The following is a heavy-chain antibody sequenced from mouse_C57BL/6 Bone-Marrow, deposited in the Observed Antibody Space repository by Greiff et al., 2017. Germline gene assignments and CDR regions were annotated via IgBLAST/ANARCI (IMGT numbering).Heavy chain of an antibody. V-gene: IGHV1-80*01. CDR2: IYPGDGDT. CDR3: AREGTGTLDY. CDR1: GYAFSSYW. Sequence: QVQLQQSGAELVKPGASVKISCKASGYAFSSYWMNWVKQRPGKGLEWIGQIYPGDGDTNYNGKFKGKATLTVDQSSSTAYMQLSSLTSEDSAVYFCAREGTGTLDYWGQGTTLTVSS. J-gene: IGHJ2*01. D-gene: IGHD4-1*01.